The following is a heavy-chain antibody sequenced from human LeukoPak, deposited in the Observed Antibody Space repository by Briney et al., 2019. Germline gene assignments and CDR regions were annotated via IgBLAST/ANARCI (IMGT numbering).Heavy chain of an antibody. D-gene: IGHD3-3*01. CDR3: ARESVYDFWSGYYRFRFDP. V-gene: IGHV3-21*01. J-gene: IGHJ5*02. CDR2: ISRSSSYI. CDR1: GFTFSSYS. Sequence: GGSLRLSCAASGFTFSSYSMNWVRQAPGKGLEWVSSISRSSSYIYYADSVKGRFTISRDNAKNSLYLQMNSLRAEDTAVYYCARESVYDFWSGYYRFRFDPWGQGTLVTVSS.